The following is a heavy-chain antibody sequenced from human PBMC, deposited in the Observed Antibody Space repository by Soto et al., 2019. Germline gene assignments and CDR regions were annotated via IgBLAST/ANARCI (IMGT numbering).Heavy chain of an antibody. CDR1: GFTVXSNY. CDR3: ARDGDSSGYDDAFDI. V-gene: IGHV3-66*01. D-gene: IGHD3-22*01. Sequence: PGGSLRLSCSASGFTVXSNYMSWVRQAPGKGLEWVSVIYSGGSTYYADSVKGRFTISRDNSKNTLYLQMNSLRAEDTAVYYCARDGDSSGYDDAFDIWGQGTMVTVS. CDR2: IYSGGST. J-gene: IGHJ3*02.